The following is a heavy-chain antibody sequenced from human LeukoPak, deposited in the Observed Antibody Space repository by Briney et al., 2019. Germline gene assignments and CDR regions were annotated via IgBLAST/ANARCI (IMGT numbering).Heavy chain of an antibody. CDR2: IKQDGSEK. CDR1: GFAFSSYW. V-gene: IGHV3-7*03. CDR3: AKGRYPGSGSYLNSHDY. Sequence: GGSLRLSCAASGFAFSSYWMSWVRQAPGKGLEWVANIKQDGSEKYYMDSVKGRFTISRDNSKNTLYLQMNGLRAEDTAVYSCAKGRYPGSGSYLNSHDYWGQGTLVTVSS. D-gene: IGHD3-10*01. J-gene: IGHJ4*02.